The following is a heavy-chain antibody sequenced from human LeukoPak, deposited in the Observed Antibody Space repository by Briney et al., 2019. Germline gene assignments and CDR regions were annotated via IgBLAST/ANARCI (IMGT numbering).Heavy chain of an antibody. Sequence: ASVKVSCKAAGYTFTGYYMFWVRQAPGQGLEWMGRINPNSGGTNYAQKFQGRVTMTRDTAISTAYMELTRLRSDDTAAYSCVRGYGSGGSCYSVENWFDRWGQGTLVTVSS. CDR1: GYTFTGYY. CDR3: VRGYGSGGSCYSVENWFDR. J-gene: IGHJ5*02. V-gene: IGHV1-2*06. D-gene: IGHD2-15*01. CDR2: INPNSGGT.